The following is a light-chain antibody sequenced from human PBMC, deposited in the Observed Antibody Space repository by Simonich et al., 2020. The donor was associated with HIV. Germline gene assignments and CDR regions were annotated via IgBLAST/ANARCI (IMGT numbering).Light chain of an antibody. CDR3: AAWDDSLSGVL. J-gene: IGLJ2*01. CDR1: SSNIGSNY. V-gene: IGLV1-47*01. Sequence: QSVLTQPPSASGTPGQRVTISCSGSSSNIGSNYVYWYQQLPGTAPKLLIYRDTQRPSGVPARFSGSKSGTSASLAISGLRSEDEADYYCAAWDDSLSGVLFGGGTKLTVL. CDR2: RDT.